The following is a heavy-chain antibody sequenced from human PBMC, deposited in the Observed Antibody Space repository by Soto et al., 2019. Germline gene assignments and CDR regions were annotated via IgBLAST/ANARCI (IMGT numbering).Heavy chain of an antibody. V-gene: IGHV1-69*01. Sequence: QVQLVQSGAEVKKPGSSVKVSCKASGGTFSSYAISWVRQAPGQGLEWMGGIIPIFATSNYAQKFQGRVTITADEPTRTAYMELSSLRSQDTAVYYCERDTDYYYGMDVWGQGTTVTVSS. CDR2: IIPIFATS. J-gene: IGHJ6*02. CDR3: ERDTDYYYGMDV. CDR1: GGTFSSYA.